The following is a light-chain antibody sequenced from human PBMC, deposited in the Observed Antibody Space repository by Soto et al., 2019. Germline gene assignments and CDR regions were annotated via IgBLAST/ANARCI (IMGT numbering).Light chain of an antibody. CDR1: QSISTNY. Sequence: EIVLTQSPGTLSLSPGERATLSCRASQSISTNYLARYQQKPGQAPRLLIYGASTRATGIPDRFSGSGSGTDFTLTISRLEAEDFAVYYCQHYGRSPMFTLGPGTTVDV. CDR2: GAS. J-gene: IGKJ3*01. V-gene: IGKV3-20*01. CDR3: QHYGRSPMFT.